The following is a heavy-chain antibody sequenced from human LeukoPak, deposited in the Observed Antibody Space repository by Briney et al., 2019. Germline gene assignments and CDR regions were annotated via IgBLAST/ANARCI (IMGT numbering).Heavy chain of an antibody. V-gene: IGHV4-59*01. Sequence: SETLSLTCTVSGGSISSYYWSWIRQPPGKGLEWIGYIYYSGSTNYNPSLKSRVTISVDTSKNQFSLKLSSVTAADTAVYYCARVGGRDYYDSSGYYYPEYFQHWGQGTLVTVSS. CDR3: ARVGGRDYYDSSGYYYPEYFQH. D-gene: IGHD3-22*01. CDR1: GGSISSYY. J-gene: IGHJ1*01. CDR2: IYYSGST.